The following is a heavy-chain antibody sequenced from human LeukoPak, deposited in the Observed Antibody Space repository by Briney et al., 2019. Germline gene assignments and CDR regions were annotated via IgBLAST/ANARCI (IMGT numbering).Heavy chain of an antibody. V-gene: IGHV4-4*02. J-gene: IGHJ4*02. CDR1: GGSISSTNW. CDR3: AREGGPYRPLDY. CDR2: VHLSGRT. Sequence: SGTLSLTCGVSGGSISSTNWWTWVRQPPGDGLEWIGEVHLSGRTNYNPSLESRVTMSVDMSENHISLKLTSVTAADTAVYYCAREGGPYRPLDYSGQGTLVTVSS.